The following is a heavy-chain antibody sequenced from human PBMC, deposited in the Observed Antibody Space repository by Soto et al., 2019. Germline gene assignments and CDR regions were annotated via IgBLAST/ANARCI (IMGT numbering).Heavy chain of an antibody. CDR2: ISGSDGTT. CDR3: AKVIGGSESYWGGSHYYYALDV. Sequence: HLGGSLRLSCAASGFIFRDYAMYWVRQAPGKGLEWVSVISGSDGTTFYADSVRGRVTSSRDNSRNMVYLQMISLRAEDTAVYYCAKVIGGSESYWGGSHYYYALDVWGQGTTVTVSS. J-gene: IGHJ6*02. CDR1: GFIFRDYA. D-gene: IGHD3-10*01. V-gene: IGHV3-23*01.